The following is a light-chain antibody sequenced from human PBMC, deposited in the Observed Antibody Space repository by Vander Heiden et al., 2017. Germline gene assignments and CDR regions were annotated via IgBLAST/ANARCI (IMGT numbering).Light chain of an antibody. CDR2: GAS. J-gene: IGKJ3*01. Sequence: EIVFTQSPATLSVSPGERATLSCRASQSVKFNLAWYQQKPGQAPRLLIYGASTRATGIPAWFSGSGSGTDFTLTISSLQSEDFAVYYCQQYNNWPPMTFGPGTKVDIK. CDR3: QQYNNWPPMT. CDR1: QSVKFN. V-gene: IGKV3-15*01.